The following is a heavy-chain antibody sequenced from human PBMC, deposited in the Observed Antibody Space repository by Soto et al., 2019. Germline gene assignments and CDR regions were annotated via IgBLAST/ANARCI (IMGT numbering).Heavy chain of an antibody. CDR2: IIPIFGTA. D-gene: IGHD5-12*01. V-gene: IGHV1-69*13. CDR1: GGTFSSYA. Sequence: ASVKVSCKASGGTFSSYAISWVRQAPGQGLEWMGGIIPIFGTANYAQKFQGRVTITADESTSTAYMELSSLRSEDTAVYYCARVRWLQLLYFDYWGQGTLVTVSS. J-gene: IGHJ4*02. CDR3: ARVRWLQLLYFDY.